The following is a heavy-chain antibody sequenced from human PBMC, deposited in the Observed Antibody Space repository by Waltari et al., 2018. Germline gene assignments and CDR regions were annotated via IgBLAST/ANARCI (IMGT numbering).Heavy chain of an antibody. CDR1: GFTFSTHW. CDR2: IKTDGSET. D-gene: IGHD6-13*01. V-gene: IGHV3-7*01. Sequence: EVQVVESGGGLVQPGGSLGPSCAAYGFTFSTHWMTWVRQAPGKGLEWVANIKTDGSETYYVDSVKGRFTISRDNTKNSLYLQMSSLRAEDTAVYYCAIGGVETSWYWRYWGQGTLVTVSS. CDR3: AIGGVETSWYWRY. J-gene: IGHJ4*02.